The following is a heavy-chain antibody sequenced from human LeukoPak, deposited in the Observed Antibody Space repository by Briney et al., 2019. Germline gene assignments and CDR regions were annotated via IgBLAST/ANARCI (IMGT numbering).Heavy chain of an antibody. CDR3: ARRKGGSDSIDY. J-gene: IGHJ4*02. V-gene: IGHV4-38-2*01. D-gene: IGHD2-21*02. CDR1: SYSISISSGYY. Sequence: PSETLSLTCAVSSYSISISSGYYWDWIRQPPGKGLEWIGTISHIGTTYYNLSLKSRVTVSVDTSKNQFSLRLTSVTAADTAIYYCARRKGGSDSIDYWGQGTLVTMSS. CDR2: ISHIGTT.